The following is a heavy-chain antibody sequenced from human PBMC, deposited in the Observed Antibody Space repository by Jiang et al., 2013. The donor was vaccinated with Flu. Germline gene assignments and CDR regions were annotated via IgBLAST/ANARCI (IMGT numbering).Heavy chain of an antibody. Sequence: GFTFSSYAMHWVRQAPGKGLEWVAVISYDGSNKYYADSVKGRFTISRDNSKNTLYLQMNSLRAEDTAVYYCARESYCSSTSCPGGFDIWGQGTMVTVSS. CDR1: GFTFSSYA. J-gene: IGHJ3*02. CDR3: ARESYCSSTSCPGGFDI. D-gene: IGHD2-2*01. CDR2: ISYDGSNK. V-gene: IGHV3-30-3*01.